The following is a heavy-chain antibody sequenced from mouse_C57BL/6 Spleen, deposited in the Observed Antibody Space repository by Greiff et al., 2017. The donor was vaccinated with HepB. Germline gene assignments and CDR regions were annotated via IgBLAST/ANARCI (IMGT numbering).Heavy chain of an antibody. Sequence: VQLQQSGPELVKPGASVKISCKASGYTFTDYYMNWVKQSHGKSLEWIGDINPNNGGTSYNQKFKGKATLTVDKSSSAAYMELRSLTSEDSAVYYCAREELGLACVAYWGEGSLVTVSA. CDR3: AREELGLACVAY. J-gene: IGHJ3*01. CDR1: GYTFTDYY. CDR2: INPNNGGT. D-gene: IGHD4-1*01. V-gene: IGHV1-26*01.